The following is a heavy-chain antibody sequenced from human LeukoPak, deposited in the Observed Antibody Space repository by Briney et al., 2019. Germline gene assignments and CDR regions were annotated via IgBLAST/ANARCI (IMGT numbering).Heavy chain of an antibody. J-gene: IGHJ4*02. D-gene: IGHD2-21*02. CDR1: GFTFSGYS. Sequence: GGCLRLSCAASGFTFSGYSMNWVRQAPGKGLEWVSYISSGSSAIYYADSVKGRFTISRDNAKNSLYLQMNSPRAEDTAVYYCARGRADYYFDYWGQGTLVTVSS. V-gene: IGHV3-48*01. CDR2: ISSGSSAI. CDR3: ARGRADYYFDY.